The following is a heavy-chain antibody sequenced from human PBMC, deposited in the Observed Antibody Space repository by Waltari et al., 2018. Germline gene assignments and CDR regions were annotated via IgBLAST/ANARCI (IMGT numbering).Heavy chain of an antibody. Sequence: EVQLVESGGGLVQPGGSLRLSCAASGFTFSSYWMSWVRQAPGKGREWLANIKHDGSEKYYGESVRCRFTISRDNAENSLYLQMNSLRAEDTAVYYCATSMAAAGNDWGQGTLVTVSS. CDR1: GFTFSSYW. CDR2: IKHDGSEK. CDR3: ATSMAAAGND. V-gene: IGHV3-7*01. D-gene: IGHD6-13*01. J-gene: IGHJ4*02.